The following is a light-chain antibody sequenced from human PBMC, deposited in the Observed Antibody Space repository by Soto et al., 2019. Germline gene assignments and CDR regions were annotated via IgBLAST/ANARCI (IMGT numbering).Light chain of an antibody. CDR3: CLYVGGRAYV. CDR2: GNY. Sequence: QSVLTQPPSASGTPGQRVTISCSGSSSNIGSNYVYWYQQLPGTAPKLLIYGNYQRPSGVPDRFSGSKSGNTASLTISGLQTEDEADYYCCLYVGGRAYVFGTGTKVTVL. V-gene: IGLV1-47*02. J-gene: IGLJ1*01. CDR1: SSNIGSNY.